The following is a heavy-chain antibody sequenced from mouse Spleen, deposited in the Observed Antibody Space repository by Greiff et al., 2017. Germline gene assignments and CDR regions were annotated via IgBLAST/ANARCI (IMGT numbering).Heavy chain of an antibody. V-gene: IGHV1-69*01. CDR1: GYTFTSYW. CDR2: IDPSDSYT. Sequence: QVQLQQPGAELVMPGASVKLSCKASGYTFTSYWMHWVKQRPGQGLEWIGEIDPSDSYTNYNQKFKGKATLTVDKSSSTAYMQLSSLTSEDSAVYYCARGDMRYGYFDYWGQGTTLTVSS. J-gene: IGHJ2*01. CDR3: ARGDMRYGYFDY. D-gene: IGHD2-14*01.